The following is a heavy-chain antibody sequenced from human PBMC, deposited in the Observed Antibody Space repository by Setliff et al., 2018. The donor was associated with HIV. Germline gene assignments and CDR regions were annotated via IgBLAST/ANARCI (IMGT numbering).Heavy chain of an antibody. CDR2: IDWNGGVV. Sequence: GGSLRLSCVASGFIFNKYGMSWVRQAPGKGLEWVSSIDWNGGVVQYAKSVKGRFTISRDNAKNSLYLGLNSLTADDTALYYRARDHDDEWELRPLGLWGRGTLVTSPQ. J-gene: IGHJ4*02. D-gene: IGHD1-26*01. CDR3: ARDHDDEWELRPLGL. V-gene: IGHV3-20*04. CDR1: GFIFNKYG.